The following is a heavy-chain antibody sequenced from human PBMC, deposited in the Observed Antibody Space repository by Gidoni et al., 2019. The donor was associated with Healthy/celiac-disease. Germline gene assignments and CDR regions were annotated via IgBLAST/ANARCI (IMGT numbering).Heavy chain of an antibody. CDR3: AKDHVDTAMVTEWSYGYFDY. CDR1: GFTVTSAC. Sequence: QVQLVESGGGVVQPGRSRSPSCAASGFTVTSACLPWVRQAPGKGMEWVAVISYDGSNKYYADSVKGRFTISRDNSKNTLYLQMNSLRAEDTAVYYCAKDHVDTAMVTEWSYGYFDYWGQGTLVTVSS. J-gene: IGHJ4*02. V-gene: IGHV3-30*18. D-gene: IGHD5-18*01. CDR2: ISYDGSNK.